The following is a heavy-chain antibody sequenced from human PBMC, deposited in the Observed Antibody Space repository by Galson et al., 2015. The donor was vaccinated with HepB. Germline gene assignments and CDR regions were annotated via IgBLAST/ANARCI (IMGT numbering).Heavy chain of an antibody. J-gene: IGHJ4*02. CDR3: AKVGGYDRDYYFDY. D-gene: IGHD5-12*01. CDR1: GFTFSSYA. Sequence: SLRLSCAASGFTFSSYAMTWVRQAPGKGLEWVSLISGSAGSTYYTDSVKGRFTISRDNFKNTLYLQMNRLRAEDTAVYYCAKVGGYDRDYYFDYWGQGTLVTVSS. CDR2: ISGSAGST. V-gene: IGHV3-23*01.